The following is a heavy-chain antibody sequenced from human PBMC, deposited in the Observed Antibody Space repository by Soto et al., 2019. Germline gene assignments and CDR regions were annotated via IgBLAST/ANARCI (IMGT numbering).Heavy chain of an antibody. V-gene: IGHV1-8*01. J-gene: IGHJ6*02. Sequence: ASVKVSCKASGYTFISYDINWVRQATGQGLEWMGWMNPNSGNTGYAQKFQGRVNMTRNTSISTAYMELSRLRSDDTAVYYCARGRYYYGSGSYKDYYGMDVWGQGTTVTVSS. CDR3: ARGRYYYGSGSYKDYYGMDV. CDR1: GYTFISYD. CDR2: MNPNSGNT. D-gene: IGHD3-10*01.